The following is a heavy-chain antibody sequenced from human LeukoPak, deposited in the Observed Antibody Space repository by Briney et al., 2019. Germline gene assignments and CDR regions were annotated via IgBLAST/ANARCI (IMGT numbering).Heavy chain of an antibody. Sequence: GGSLRLSCAASGFTFSSYGMHWVRQAPGKGLEWVAVISYDGSNKYYADSVKGRFTISRDNSKNTLYLQMNSLRAEDTSMYYCAKDADASGSYHLDYWGQGTLVTVSS. CDR2: ISYDGSNK. V-gene: IGHV3-30*18. D-gene: IGHD3-10*01. CDR1: GFTFSSYG. CDR3: AKDADASGSYHLDY. J-gene: IGHJ4*02.